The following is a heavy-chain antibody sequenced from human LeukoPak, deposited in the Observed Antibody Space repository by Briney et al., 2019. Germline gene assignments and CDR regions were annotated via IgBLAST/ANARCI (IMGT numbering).Heavy chain of an antibody. CDR3: ARDSLLWVSDY. Sequence: SSETLSLTCTVSGGSIRSFFWSWLRQPPGKPLEWLGHIYHTGSTNYNPSFKSRLTISVDTSKNQFSLKLSSVTAADTAVYYCARDSLLWVSDYWGQGTLVTVSS. J-gene: IGHJ4*02. V-gene: IGHV4-59*12. CDR2: IYHTGST. CDR1: GGSIRSFF. D-gene: IGHD2/OR15-2a*01.